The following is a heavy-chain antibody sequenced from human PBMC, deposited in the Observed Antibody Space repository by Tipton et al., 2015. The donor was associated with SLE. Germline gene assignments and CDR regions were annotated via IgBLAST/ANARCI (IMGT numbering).Heavy chain of an antibody. CDR2: IYHTGDT. CDR3: ARGAYYRGVYYFDF. D-gene: IGHD3-10*01. CDR1: GGSINSGFNS. J-gene: IGHJ4*02. V-gene: IGHV4-30-2*01. Sequence: TLSLTCAVSGGSINSGFNSWTWIRQPPGKGLEWIGYIYHTGDTYYNPSLKRRVTMAGDKSKHQFSLRRRSVTAADTAVYYCARGAYYRGVYYFDFWGQVTLIIVSS.